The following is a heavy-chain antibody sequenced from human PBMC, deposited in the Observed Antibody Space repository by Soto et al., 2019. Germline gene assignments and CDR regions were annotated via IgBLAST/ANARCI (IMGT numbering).Heavy chain of an antibody. D-gene: IGHD6-19*01. J-gene: IGHJ4*02. CDR1: GFTFSSYW. CDR2: IEQDGSEK. CDR3: AREGSSGCSH. Sequence: PGGSLRLSCAASGFTFSSYWMSWVRQAPGKGLEWVANIEQDGSEKFYVDSVKGRFTISRDNARNSLDLQMNSLRDEDTAVYYCAREGSSGCSHWGQGTLVTVSS. V-gene: IGHV3-7*01.